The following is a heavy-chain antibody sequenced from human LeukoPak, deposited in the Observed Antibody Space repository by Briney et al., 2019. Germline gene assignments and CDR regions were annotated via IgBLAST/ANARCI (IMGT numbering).Heavy chain of an antibody. CDR1: GFTFSSYA. J-gene: IGHJ4*02. Sequence: GGSLRLSCAASGFTFSSYAMHWVRQAPGKGLEWVAIISYDGSNKYYADSVKGRFTISRDNSKNTLSLQMNSLRAEDTAVYYRAREADSSGWPFDSWGQGTLVIVS. D-gene: IGHD6-19*01. V-gene: IGHV3-30-3*01. CDR2: ISYDGSNK. CDR3: AREADSSGWPFDS.